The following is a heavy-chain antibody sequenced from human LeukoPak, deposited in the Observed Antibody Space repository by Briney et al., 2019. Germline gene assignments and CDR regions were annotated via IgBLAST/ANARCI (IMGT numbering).Heavy chain of an antibody. J-gene: IGHJ2*01. CDR3: ARGRYSGSYPPRYFDL. CDR1: GSTFTIFG. D-gene: IGHD1-26*01. Sequence: GGSLRLSCAASGSTFTIFGLNWVRQAPGKGLEWVANIKQDGSEKYYVDSVKGRFTISRDNAKNSLYLQMNSLRAEDTAVYYCARGRYSGSYPPRYFDLWGRGTLVTVSS. V-gene: IGHV3-7*01. CDR2: IKQDGSEK.